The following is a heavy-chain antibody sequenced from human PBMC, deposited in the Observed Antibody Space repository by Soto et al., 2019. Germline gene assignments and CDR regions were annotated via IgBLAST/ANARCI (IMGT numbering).Heavy chain of an antibody. CDR3: ARWAPLLGGTVVTQLGFVD. CDR1: GGTFSSYA. V-gene: IGHV1-69*13. CDR2: IIPIFGTA. Sequence: SVKVSCKASGGTFSSYAISWVRQAPGQGLEWMGGIIPIFGTANYAQKFQGRVTITADESTSTAYMELSSLRSEDTAVYYCARWAPLLGGTVVTQLGFVDWGQGTLVTLSS. D-gene: IGHD2-15*01. J-gene: IGHJ4*02.